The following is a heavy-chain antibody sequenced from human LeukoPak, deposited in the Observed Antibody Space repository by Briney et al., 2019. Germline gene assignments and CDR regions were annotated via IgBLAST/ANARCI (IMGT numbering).Heavy chain of an antibody. D-gene: IGHD3-22*01. CDR2: IKSKTDGGTT. J-gene: IGHJ4*02. CDR1: GFTFSNAW. V-gene: IGHV3-15*07. Sequence: GGSLRLSCAASGFTFSNAWMNWVRQAPGKGLEWVGRIKSKTDGGTTDYAAPVKGRFTISRDDSKNTLYLQMNSLKTEDTAVYYCARNGYGDYYFDYWGQGILVTVSS. CDR3: ARNGYGDYYFDY.